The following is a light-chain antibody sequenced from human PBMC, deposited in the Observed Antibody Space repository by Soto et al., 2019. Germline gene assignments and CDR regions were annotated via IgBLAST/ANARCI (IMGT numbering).Light chain of an antibody. CDR2: EFS. CDR1: SSDVGSYNL. V-gene: IGLV2-23*02. CDR3: CSYAGSSTSYV. Sequence: QTVLTQPASVSGSPGQSITISCTGTSSDVGSYNLVSWYQQHPGKASKLMIYEFSKRLSGVSNRFSGSKSGNTASLTISGLQADDEADYYCCSYAGSSTSYVFGTGTKVTVL. J-gene: IGLJ1*01.